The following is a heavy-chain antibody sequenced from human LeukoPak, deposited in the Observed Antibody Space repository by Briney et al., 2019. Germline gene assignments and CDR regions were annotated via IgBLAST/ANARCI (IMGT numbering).Heavy chain of an antibody. Sequence: SQTLSLTCTVSGGSISSGDYYWSWIRQPPGKGLEWIGYIYYSGSTYYNPSLKSRVTISVDTSKNQFSLKLSSLTAADTAVYYCARERYYDSSGYYYTYYFDYWGQGTLVTVSS. J-gene: IGHJ4*02. CDR2: IYYSGST. CDR1: GGSISSGDYY. D-gene: IGHD3-22*01. V-gene: IGHV4-30-4*08. CDR3: ARERYYDSSGYYYTYYFDY.